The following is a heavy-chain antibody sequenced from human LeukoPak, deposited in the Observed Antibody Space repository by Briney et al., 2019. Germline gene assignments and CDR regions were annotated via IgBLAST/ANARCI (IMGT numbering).Heavy chain of an antibody. Sequence: RASVKVSCKASGYTFTSYGISWVRQAPGQGLEWMGWISAYNGNTNYAQKLQGRVTMTTDTSTSTAYMELRSLRSDDTAVYYCARDLRSTDYGDAAIWFDPWGQGTLVTVSS. CDR1: GYTFTSYG. CDR3: ARDLRSTDYGDAAIWFDP. D-gene: IGHD4-17*01. J-gene: IGHJ5*02. CDR2: ISAYNGNT. V-gene: IGHV1-18*01.